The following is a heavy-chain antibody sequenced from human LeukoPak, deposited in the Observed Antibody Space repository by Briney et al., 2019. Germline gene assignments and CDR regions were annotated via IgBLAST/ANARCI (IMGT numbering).Heavy chain of an antibody. CDR2: ISYDGSNK. J-gene: IGHJ4*02. Sequence: GGSLRLSCAASGFTCSSYAKHWVRQAPGKGLEWVAVISYDGSNKYYADSVKGRFTISRDNSKNTLYLQMNSLRAEDTAVYYCARDEGFGSGYYFFDYWGQGTLVTVSS. CDR1: GFTCSSYA. D-gene: IGHD3-22*01. CDR3: ARDEGFGSGYYFFDY. V-gene: IGHV3-30-3*01.